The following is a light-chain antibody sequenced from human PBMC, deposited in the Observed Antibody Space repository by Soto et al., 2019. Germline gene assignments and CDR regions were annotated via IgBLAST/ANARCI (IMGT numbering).Light chain of an antibody. CDR1: SSDVGGHNH. CDR3: SSYAGSMNLI. Sequence: QSVLTQPPSASGSPGQSVTISSTGSSSDVGGHNHVSWYQQHPGKAPKLMIYEVSKRPSGVPDRFSGSKSVNTASLTVSGLQAEDEADYYCSSYAGSMNLIFGGGTKLTVL. CDR2: EVS. J-gene: IGLJ2*01. V-gene: IGLV2-8*01.